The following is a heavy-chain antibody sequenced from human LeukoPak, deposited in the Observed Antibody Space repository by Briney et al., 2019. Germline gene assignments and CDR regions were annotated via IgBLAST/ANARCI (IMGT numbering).Heavy chain of an antibody. CDR3: ARAPYTIFGAMDV. V-gene: IGHV3-48*03. Sequence: HPGGSLRLSCAASGFTFSSYEMNWVRQAPGKGLEWDSYISSSGSTIYYADSVKGRFTISRDNAKNSLYLQMNSLRAEDTAVYYCARAPYTIFGAMDVWGKGTTVTVSS. J-gene: IGHJ6*03. CDR1: GFTFSSYE. CDR2: ISSSGSTI. D-gene: IGHD3-3*01.